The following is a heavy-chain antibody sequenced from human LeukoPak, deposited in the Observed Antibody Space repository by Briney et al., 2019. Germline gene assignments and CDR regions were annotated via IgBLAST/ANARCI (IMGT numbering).Heavy chain of an antibody. CDR3: ARDGDTAIRGVNFDY. V-gene: IGHV3-30*04. CDR2: MSYDGRSK. CDR1: GFTFTTYA. J-gene: IGHJ4*02. Sequence: GGSLRLPCAPSGFTFTTYATHWARQAPGKGLEGVADMSYDGRSKYYADSVKGRSTISGDHSKNPLQLQMNSPRAEATAGYYCARDGDTAIRGVNFDYWGPGTPVPVPS. D-gene: IGHD3-10*01.